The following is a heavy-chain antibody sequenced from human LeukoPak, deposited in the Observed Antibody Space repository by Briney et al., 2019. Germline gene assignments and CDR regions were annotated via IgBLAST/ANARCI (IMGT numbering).Heavy chain of an antibody. CDR1: GFTFSSYW. D-gene: IGHD1-26*01. CDR3: ATIHSGSYYMGFDY. Sequence: GGSLRLSCAASGFTFSSYWMSWARQAPGKGLEWVANIKQDGSEKYYVDSVKGRFTISKDNAKNSLYLQMNSLRAEDTAVYYCATIHSGSYYMGFDYWGQGTLVTVSS. CDR2: IKQDGSEK. J-gene: IGHJ4*02. V-gene: IGHV3-7*01.